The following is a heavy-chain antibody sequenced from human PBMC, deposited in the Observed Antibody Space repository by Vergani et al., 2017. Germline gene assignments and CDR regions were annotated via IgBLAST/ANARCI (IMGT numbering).Heavy chain of an antibody. V-gene: IGHV1-69-2*01. CDR2: VDPEDGET. D-gene: IGHD4-17*01. CDR1: GYTFTDHY. Sequence: EVQLVQSGAEVKKPGATMKISSKVSGYTFTDHYMHWVKQAPRKGLEWMGLVDPEDGETIYAEKFKGRVTIAADTSTDTAHLELSSLRSEDTAGYYCATPQTVTTGGMEVWGQGTTVIVSS. CDR3: ATPQTVTTGGMEV. J-gene: IGHJ6*02.